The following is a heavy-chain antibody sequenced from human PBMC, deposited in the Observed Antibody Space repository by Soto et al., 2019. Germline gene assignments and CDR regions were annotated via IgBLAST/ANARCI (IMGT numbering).Heavy chain of an antibody. CDR1: GFTFSSYS. Sequence: GGSLRLSCAASGFTFSSYSMNWVRQAPGKGLEWVSSISSSSSYIYYADSVKGRFTISRDNAKNSLYLQMNSLRAEDTAVYYCAREFYDFWSGSLSGFDYWGQGTLVTSPQ. V-gene: IGHV3-21*01. J-gene: IGHJ4*02. CDR3: AREFYDFWSGSLSGFDY. D-gene: IGHD3-3*01. CDR2: ISSSSSYI.